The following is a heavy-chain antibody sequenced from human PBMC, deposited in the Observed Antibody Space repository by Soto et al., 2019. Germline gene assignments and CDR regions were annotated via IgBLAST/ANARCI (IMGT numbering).Heavy chain of an antibody. CDR2: IYTSGNT. CDR1: GGSISSYH. V-gene: IGHV4-4*07. Sequence: PSDTLSLTCTVSGGSISSYHWSWIRQSAGKGLEWIGRIYTSGNTHYNPSLKSRVTVSIDTSKNQFFLTVNSVTAADSAVYYCARESGDNWDYEAYWGQGTPVTVSS. CDR3: ARESGDNWDYEAY. D-gene: IGHD1-7*01. J-gene: IGHJ4*02.